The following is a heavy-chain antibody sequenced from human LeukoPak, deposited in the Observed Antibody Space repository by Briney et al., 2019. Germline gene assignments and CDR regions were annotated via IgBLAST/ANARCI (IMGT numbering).Heavy chain of an antibody. CDR1: GYTFTNHA. Sequence: GASVKVSCKASGYTFTNHAMHWVRQAPGQGLEWMGIINPSGGSTSYAQKFQGRVTMTRDTSTSTVYMELSSLRSEDTAVYYCARGTAGYYYDSSGFLSWGQGTLVTVSS. D-gene: IGHD3-22*01. CDR2: INPSGGST. CDR3: ARGTAGYYYDSSGFLS. V-gene: IGHV1-46*01. J-gene: IGHJ4*02.